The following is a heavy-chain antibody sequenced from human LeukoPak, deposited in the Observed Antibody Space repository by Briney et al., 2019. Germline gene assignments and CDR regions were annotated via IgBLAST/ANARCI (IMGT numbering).Heavy chain of an antibody. Sequence: GRSLRLSCAASGFNFEYYAMHWVRQTPGKGLEWVSGISWNSGSIGYADSVKGRFTISRDNAKNSLYLQMNSLRAEDTALYYCAKDMRGDFGTFDYWGQGTLVTVSS. J-gene: IGHJ4*02. CDR3: AKDMRGDFGTFDY. V-gene: IGHV3-9*01. CDR1: GFNFEYYA. D-gene: IGHD4-17*01. CDR2: ISWNSGSI.